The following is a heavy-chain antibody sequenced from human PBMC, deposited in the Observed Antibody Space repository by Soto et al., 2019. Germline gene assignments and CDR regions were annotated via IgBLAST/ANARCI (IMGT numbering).Heavy chain of an antibody. Sequence: QVQLQESGPGLVKPSQTLSLTCTVSGGSISSGGYYWSWIRQHPGKGLEWIGYIYYSGSTYYNPSVKSRVTISVDTSKNQFSLKLSSVTAADTAVYYCARVGNVDTAMVNDYWGQGTLVTVSS. CDR1: GGSISSGGYY. CDR2: IYYSGST. V-gene: IGHV4-31*03. CDR3: ARVGNVDTAMVNDY. J-gene: IGHJ4*02. D-gene: IGHD5-18*01.